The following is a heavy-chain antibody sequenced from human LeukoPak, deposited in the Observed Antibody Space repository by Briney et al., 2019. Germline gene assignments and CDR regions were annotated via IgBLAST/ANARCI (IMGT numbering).Heavy chain of an antibody. CDR3: AIDHGSGYYESDY. Sequence: PGGSLRLSCAASGFTFNNYWMHWVRQVPGKGLVWVSRINSDGSRTNYVDSAKGRFTISRDNAKNTLFLQMNSLGAEDSAVYYCAIDHGSGYYESDYWGQGTLVTVSS. V-gene: IGHV3-74*01. CDR1: GFTFNNYW. J-gene: IGHJ4*02. CDR2: INSDGSRT. D-gene: IGHD3-22*01.